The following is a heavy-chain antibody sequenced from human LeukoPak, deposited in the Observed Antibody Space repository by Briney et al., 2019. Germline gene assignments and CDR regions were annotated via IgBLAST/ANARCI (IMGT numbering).Heavy chain of an antibody. Sequence: SETLSLTCAVYGGPFSGYYWSWIRQPPGKGLEWIGEINHSGSTNYNPSLKSRVTISVDTSKNQFSLKLSSVTAADTAVYYCARGEWELLRDYYYYYMDVWGKGTTVTVSS. CDR2: INHSGST. J-gene: IGHJ6*03. D-gene: IGHD1-26*01. V-gene: IGHV4-34*01. CDR3: ARGEWELLRDYYYYYMDV. CDR1: GGPFSGYY.